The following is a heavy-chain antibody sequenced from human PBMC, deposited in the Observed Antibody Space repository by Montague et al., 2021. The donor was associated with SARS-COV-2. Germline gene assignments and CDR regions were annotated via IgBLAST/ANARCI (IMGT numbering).Heavy chain of an antibody. Sequence: SETLSLTCAVYGGSFSDYYWTWIRQPPGKGLEWLGEVNHSGRINSNSSLKSRITISVDTSKNQFSLRLSFVTAADTAVSYCARGRVDTTMILVVFTGAAQYFDSWGQGTLVSVSS. D-gene: IGHD3-22*01. J-gene: IGHJ4*02. CDR2: VNHSGRI. V-gene: IGHV4-34*01. CDR3: ARGRVDTTMILVVFTGAAQYFDS. CDR1: GGSFSDYY.